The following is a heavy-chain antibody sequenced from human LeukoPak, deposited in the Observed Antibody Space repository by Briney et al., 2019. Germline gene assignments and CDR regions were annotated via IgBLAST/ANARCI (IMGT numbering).Heavy chain of an antibody. CDR1: GGTFSSYA. Sequence: SVKVSCKASGGTFSSYAISWVRQAPGQGLEWMGGIIPIFGTANYAQKFQGRVTITADESTITAYRDLSSLRSEDTAVYYCARGQGATWCPAYWGQGTLVTVSS. V-gene: IGHV1-69*13. CDR2: IIPIFGTA. CDR3: ARGQGATWCPAY. D-gene: IGHD2-8*02. J-gene: IGHJ4*02.